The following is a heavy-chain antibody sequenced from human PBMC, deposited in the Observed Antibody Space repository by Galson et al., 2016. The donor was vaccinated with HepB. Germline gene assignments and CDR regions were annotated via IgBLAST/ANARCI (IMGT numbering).Heavy chain of an antibody. CDR2: IYSKADGGTI. D-gene: IGHD3-10*01. J-gene: IGHJ5*02. CDR1: GFTFITFRNAW. CDR3: TVGPYFYGSASMDP. V-gene: IGHV3-15*01. Sequence: SLRLSCAASGFTFITFRNAWMIWVRQAPGKGLEWVGRIYSKADGGTIDYAAPVKGRFIISRDDSQNTLYLQMNSLRTEDTAIYYCTVGPYFYGSASMDPWGQGTLVTVSS.